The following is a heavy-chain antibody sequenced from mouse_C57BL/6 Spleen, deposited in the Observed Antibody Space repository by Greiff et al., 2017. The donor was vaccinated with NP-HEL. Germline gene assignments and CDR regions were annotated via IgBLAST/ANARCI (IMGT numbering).Heavy chain of an antibody. CDR2: ISSGGSYT. CDR1: GFTFSSYG. V-gene: IGHV5-6*01. Sequence: EVQLVESGGDLVKPGGSLKLSCAASGFTFSSYGMSWVRQTPDKRLEWVATISSGGSYTYYPDSVKRRFTISRDNAKNTLYLQMSSLKSEDTAMYYCARHLITTVVATDYYAMDYWGQGTSVTVSS. CDR3: ARHLITTVVATDYYAMDY. J-gene: IGHJ4*01. D-gene: IGHD1-1*01.